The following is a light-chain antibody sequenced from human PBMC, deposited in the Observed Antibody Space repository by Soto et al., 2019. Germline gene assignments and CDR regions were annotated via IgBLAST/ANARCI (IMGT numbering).Light chain of an antibody. Sequence: VLTQSPGTLSLSPGERATLSCRASQNIATPFFTWYQQRPGQAPRVLIYGTSTRATDIPDRFSGSGSGTDFTLTISRLEPEDFAVYYCQQYSSSSGYTFGQGTKLEIK. CDR1: QNIATPF. V-gene: IGKV3-20*01. CDR3: QQYSSSSGYT. CDR2: GTS. J-gene: IGKJ2*01.